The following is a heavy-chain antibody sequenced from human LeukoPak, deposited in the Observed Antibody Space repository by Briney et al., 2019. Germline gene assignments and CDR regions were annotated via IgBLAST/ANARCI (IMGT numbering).Heavy chain of an antibody. V-gene: IGHV3-7*01. J-gene: IGHJ4*02. Sequence: GGSLRLSCAASGFTFTRYWMSWVRQAPGKGLECVANIKEDGSEKEYVDSVKGRFTISRDNAKNSLYLQMNNARDEDTAVYYCARWRGAQSEFEYWGQGTLVTVSS. CDR3: ARWRGAQSEFEY. D-gene: IGHD3-3*01. CDR1: GFTFTRYW. CDR2: IKEDGSEK.